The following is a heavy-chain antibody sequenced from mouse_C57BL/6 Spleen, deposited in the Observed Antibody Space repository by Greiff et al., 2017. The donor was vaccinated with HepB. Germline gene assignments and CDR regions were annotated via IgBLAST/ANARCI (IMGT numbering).Heavy chain of an antibody. D-gene: IGHD2-10*02. CDR3: TYGNAAY. V-gene: IGHV1-15*01. CDR1: GYTFTDYE. CDR2: IDPETGGT. Sequence: VKLQESGAELVRPGASVTLSCKASGYTFTDYEMHWVKQTPVHGLEWIGAIDPETGGTAYNQKFKGKAILTADKSSSTAYMELRSLTSEDSAVYYCTYGNAAYWGQGTLVTVSA. J-gene: IGHJ3*01.